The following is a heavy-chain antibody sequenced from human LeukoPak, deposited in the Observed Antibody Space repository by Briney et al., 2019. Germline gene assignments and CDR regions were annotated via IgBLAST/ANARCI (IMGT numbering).Heavy chain of an antibody. D-gene: IGHD3-22*01. V-gene: IGHV1-69*05. CDR2: VIPIFGKT. Sequence: ASVKVSCKASGGTFTNYTISWVRQAPGQGREGMGGVIPIFGKTKYAQKLQGRVTITTDQSPSTAYMALSSLRSEDTVVYYCARGGEANYYDTSGYYLYYYWGQGTLVTVSS. CDR3: ARGGEANYYDTSGYYLYYY. CDR1: GGTFTNYT. J-gene: IGHJ4*02.